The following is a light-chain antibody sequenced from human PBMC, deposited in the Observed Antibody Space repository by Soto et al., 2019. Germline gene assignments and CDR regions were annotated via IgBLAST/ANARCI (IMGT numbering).Light chain of an antibody. CDR1: QSVSSN. J-gene: IGKJ2*01. Sequence: EILMTQSPATLSLSPGERATLSCRASQSVSSNAAWYQQIPGQTPRLLIYGASTRATGIPVRFSGSGSGTEFTLTISSLQSEDFAVYYCHQYDDGPYTFGQGTKVEI. CDR3: HQYDDGPYT. CDR2: GAS. V-gene: IGKV3-15*01.